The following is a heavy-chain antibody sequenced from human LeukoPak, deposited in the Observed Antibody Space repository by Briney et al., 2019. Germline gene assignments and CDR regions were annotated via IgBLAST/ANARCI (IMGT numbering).Heavy chain of an antibody. CDR2: IYYSGST. CDR3: ARAPIVVVPAAHYRYKWFDP. J-gene: IGHJ5*02. CDR1: GGSISSGGYY. V-gene: IGHV4-31*03. Sequence: SQTLSLTCTVSGGSISSGGYYWSWIRQHPGKGLEWIGYIYYSGSTYYNPSLKSRVTISVDTSKNQFSLKLSSVTAADTAVYYCARAPIVVVPAAHYRYKWFDPWGQGTLVTVSS. D-gene: IGHD2-2*01.